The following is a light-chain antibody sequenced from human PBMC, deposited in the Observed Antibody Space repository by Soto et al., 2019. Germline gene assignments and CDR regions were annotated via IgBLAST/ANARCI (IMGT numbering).Light chain of an antibody. J-gene: IGLJ1*01. V-gene: IGLV2-14*01. CDR2: EVN. Sequence: QCLLTQTASVSGSPGQSFTISCTGPLSDIGDSNFISWYQHSPGKAPRLLIYEVNNRPAGVSKRFSGSKAGNTASLTISGLLDDDEADYFCASFRSGTILVFGSGTKVTVL. CDR3: ASFRSGTILV. CDR1: LSDIGDSNF.